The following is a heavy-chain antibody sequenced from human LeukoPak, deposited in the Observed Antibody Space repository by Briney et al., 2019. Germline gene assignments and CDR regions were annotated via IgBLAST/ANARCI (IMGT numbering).Heavy chain of an antibody. Sequence: GGPLRLSCAASGFTFSSYEMNWARQAPGKGLEWVSYINSDGKTIFYADSVKGRFTISRDNAKNSLYLQMNSLRAEDTAVYYCARDVRPAAAIPTYDYWGQGTLVTVSS. CDR3: ARDVRPAAAIPTYDY. CDR2: INSDGKTI. V-gene: IGHV3-48*03. D-gene: IGHD2-2*02. J-gene: IGHJ4*02. CDR1: GFTFSSYE.